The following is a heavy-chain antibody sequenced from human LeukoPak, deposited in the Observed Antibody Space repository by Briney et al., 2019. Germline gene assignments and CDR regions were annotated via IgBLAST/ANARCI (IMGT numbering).Heavy chain of an antibody. CDR2: ISAYNGNT. D-gene: IGHD3-22*01. CDR1: GYTFTSYG. Sequence: ASVKVSCKASGYTFTSYGISWVRQAPGQGLEWMGWISAYNGNTNYAQKLQGRVTMTTDTSTSTAYMELRSLRSDDTAVYYCARVPYYYDSSGQYYFDYWGRGTLVTVSS. V-gene: IGHV1-18*01. J-gene: IGHJ4*02. CDR3: ARVPYYYDSSGQYYFDY.